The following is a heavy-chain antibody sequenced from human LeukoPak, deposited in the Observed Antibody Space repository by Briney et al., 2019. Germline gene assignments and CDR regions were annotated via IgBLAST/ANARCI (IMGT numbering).Heavy chain of an antibody. Sequence: PGGSLRLSCAASGFTVSNKDMSWVRQAPGKGLEWVSVIYSGGSTYYADSVKGRFTISRDNSKNTLYLQMNSLRAEDTAVYYCAKDPDGIAAAGTVGDYFDYWGQGTLVTVSS. D-gene: IGHD6-13*01. CDR1: GFTVSNKD. J-gene: IGHJ4*02. CDR3: AKDPDGIAAAGTVGDYFDY. V-gene: IGHV3-66*02. CDR2: IYSGGST.